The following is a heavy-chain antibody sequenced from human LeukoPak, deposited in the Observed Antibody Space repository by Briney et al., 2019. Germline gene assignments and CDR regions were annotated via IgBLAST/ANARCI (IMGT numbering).Heavy chain of an antibody. J-gene: IGHJ5*02. CDR1: GFTVSSNY. D-gene: IGHD3-3*01. CDR3: ARVVVNIVNWFDP. V-gene: IGHV3-20*04. CDR2: INWNGGST. Sequence: PGGSLRLSCAASGFTVSSNYMTWVRQAPGKGLEWVSGINWNGGSTGYADSVKGRFTISRDNAKNSLYLQMNSLRAEDTALYYCARVVVNIVNWFDPWGQGTLVTVSS.